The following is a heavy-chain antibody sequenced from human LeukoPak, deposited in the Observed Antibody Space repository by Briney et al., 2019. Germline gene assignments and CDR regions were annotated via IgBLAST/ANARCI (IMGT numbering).Heavy chain of an antibody. CDR3: AGPTNAGY. Sequence: PGGSLRLSCAASGFTFSNYAMSWVRQAPGKCLEWVSSIGGTDGRTYYAESVQGRFTISRDNSKKTLFLQMNSLRVEDTAVYFWAGPTNAGYWGRGTLVTVSS. V-gene: IGHV3-23*01. CDR1: GFTFSNYA. J-gene: IGHJ4*02. D-gene: IGHD2-8*01. CDR2: IGGTDGRT.